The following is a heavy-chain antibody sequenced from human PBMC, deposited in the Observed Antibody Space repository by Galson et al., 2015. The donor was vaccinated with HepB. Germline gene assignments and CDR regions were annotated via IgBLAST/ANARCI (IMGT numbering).Heavy chain of an antibody. V-gene: IGHV7-4-1*02. CDR2: INTNTGNP. J-gene: IGHJ4*02. D-gene: IGHD6-13*01. CDR1: GYTFTNYA. Sequence: SVKVSCKASGYTFTNYAMNWVRQAPGQGLEWMGWINTNTGNPTYAQGLTGRFVFSLDTSVSTAYLQISSLKAEDTALYYCARLGSSSWYAGPSAYWGQGTLVTVSS. CDR3: ARLGSSSWYAGPSAY.